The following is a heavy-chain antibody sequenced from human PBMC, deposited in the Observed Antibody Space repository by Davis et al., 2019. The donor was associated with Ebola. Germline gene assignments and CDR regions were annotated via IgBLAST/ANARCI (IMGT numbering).Heavy chain of an antibody. CDR1: RGTFENNYG. CDR2: IIPVFGTV. V-gene: IGHV1-69*13. Sequence: SVKVSCKASRGTFENNYGLNWVRQAPGQGLEWMGGIIPVFGTVTYAENYQGRLTITADDSTNTIYMELNNLTSEDTALYFCAREGTTGATWWFGPWGQGSLVIVSS. D-gene: IGHD1-1*01. CDR3: AREGTTGATWWFGP. J-gene: IGHJ5*02.